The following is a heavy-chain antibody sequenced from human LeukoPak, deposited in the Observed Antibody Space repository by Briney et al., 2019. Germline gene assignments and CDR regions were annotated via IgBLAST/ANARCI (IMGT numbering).Heavy chain of an antibody. CDR2: ISGEGGSK. CDR1: GFTFDDYA. CDR3: ARDCTTISCYGWHAFDI. Sequence: GXXLRLSCAASGFTFDDYAMHWVRQAPGKGLEWVSLISGEGGSKYYADSVKGRFTISRDNAKNSLYLQMDSLRAEDTAVYYCARDCTTISCYGWHAFDIWGQGIMVTVSS. J-gene: IGHJ3*02. D-gene: IGHD2-2*01. V-gene: IGHV3-43*02.